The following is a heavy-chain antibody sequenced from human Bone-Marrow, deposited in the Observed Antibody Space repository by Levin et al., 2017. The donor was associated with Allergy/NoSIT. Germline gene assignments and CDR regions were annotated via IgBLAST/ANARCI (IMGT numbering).Heavy chain of an antibody. J-gene: IGHJ4*02. V-gene: IGHV3-53*01. CDR2: IYSGGST. CDR3: ARVSAGH. CDR1: GLTVSSDY. Sequence: GESLKISCVASGLTVSSDYMNWVRQAPGKGLEWVSIIYSGGSTYYADSVKGRFTISRDNSKNTVYLQMNSLRVEDTAVYYCARVSAGHWGQGTLVTVSS.